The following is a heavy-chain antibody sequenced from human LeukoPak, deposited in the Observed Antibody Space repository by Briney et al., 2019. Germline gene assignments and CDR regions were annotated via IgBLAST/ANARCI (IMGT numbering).Heavy chain of an antibody. CDR2: ISTNGGST. V-gene: IGHV3-64*01. J-gene: IGHJ4*02. Sequence: GGSLRLSCAASGFTFSNYAMHWVRQAPGKGLEYVSAISTNGGSTYYANSVKGRFTISRDNSKNTLYLQMGDLRAEDMAVYYCARDHYNFWSGYLDYWGQGTLVTVSS. CDR1: GFTFSNYA. D-gene: IGHD3-3*01. CDR3: ARDHYNFWSGYLDY.